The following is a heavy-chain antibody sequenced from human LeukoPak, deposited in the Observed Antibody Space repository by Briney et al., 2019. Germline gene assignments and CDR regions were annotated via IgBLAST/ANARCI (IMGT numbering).Heavy chain of an antibody. J-gene: IGHJ3*02. V-gene: IGHV4-61*02. CDR3: ARGSRVFAHYDSSGYYSGFDI. CDR2: IHAGGST. CDR1: GGSIRSGSYY. Sequence: SQTLSLTCTVSGGSIRSGSYYWSWIRQPAGKGLEWIGRIHAGGSTNYNPSLKSRVTISADTSKNQFSLKLSSVTAADTAMYYCARGSRVFAHYDSSGYYSGFDIWGQGTMVTVSS. D-gene: IGHD3-22*01.